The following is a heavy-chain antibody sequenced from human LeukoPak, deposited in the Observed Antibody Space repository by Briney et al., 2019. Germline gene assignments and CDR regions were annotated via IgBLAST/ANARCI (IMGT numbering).Heavy chain of an antibody. CDR1: GFTFSSYA. J-gene: IGHJ4*02. CDR3: LSQNDYIWGSYRYPFDY. V-gene: IGHV3-23*01. CDR2: ISGSGGST. D-gene: IGHD3-16*02. Sequence: QPGRSLRLSCAASGFTFSSYAMHWVRQAPGKGLEWVSAISGSGGSTYYADSVKGRFTISRDNSKNTLFLQMNSLRAEDTAVYYCLSQNDYIWGSYRYPFDYWGQGTLVTVSS.